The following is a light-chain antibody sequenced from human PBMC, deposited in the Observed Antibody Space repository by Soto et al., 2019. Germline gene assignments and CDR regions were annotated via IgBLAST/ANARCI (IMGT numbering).Light chain of an antibody. V-gene: IGKV3D-20*01. CDR3: QQYGGSPPVT. J-gene: IGKJ4*01. Sequence: EIVLTQSPATLSLSPGERATLSCGASQSVDSSYLAWYQQKPGLAPRLLIFDASRRATGIPDRFSGSGSGTDVTLSISRLEPEDSAVYYCQQYGGSPPVTFGGGTKVEIK. CDR1: QSVDSSY. CDR2: DAS.